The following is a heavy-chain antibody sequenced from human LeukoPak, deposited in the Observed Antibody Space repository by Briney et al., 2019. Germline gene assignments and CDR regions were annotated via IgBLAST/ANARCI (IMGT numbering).Heavy chain of an antibody. J-gene: IGHJ4*02. D-gene: IGHD5-18*01. Sequence: SETLSLTCTVSGGSISSYYWSWIRQPPGKGLVWIGYIYYSGSTNYNPSLKSRVTISVDTSKNQFSLKLSSVTAADTAVYYCARHAAMVPLDFDYWGQGTLVTVSS. CDR3: ARHAAMVPLDFDY. CDR1: GGSISSYY. CDR2: IYYSGST. V-gene: IGHV4-59*01.